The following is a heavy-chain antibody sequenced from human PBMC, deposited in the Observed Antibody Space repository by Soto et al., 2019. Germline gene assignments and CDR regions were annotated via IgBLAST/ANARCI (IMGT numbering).Heavy chain of an antibody. CDR3: AKGNSWSPALVLDI. CDR2: ISGSGGST. J-gene: IGHJ3*02. V-gene: IGHV3-23*01. CDR1: GFTFSSYA. D-gene: IGHD1-7*01. Sequence: GGSLSLSCAACGFTFSSYAMNWVRQAPGKGLEWVSAISGSGGSTYYADSVKGRFTISRDSSKNTLYLQMNSLRAEDTAVYYCAKGNSWSPALVLDIWGQGTMVTVSS.